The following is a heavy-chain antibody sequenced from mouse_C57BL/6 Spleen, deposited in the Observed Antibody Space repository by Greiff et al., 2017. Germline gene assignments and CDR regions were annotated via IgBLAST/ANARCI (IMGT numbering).Heavy chain of an antibody. CDR3: ATAYDSNPLFAY. D-gene: IGHD2-5*01. Sequence: VQLQQSGPELVKPGASVKISCKASGYAFSSSCMNWVKQRPGKGLEWIGRINPGDGGTNYNGKFKGKATLTADKSSSTAYMQLSSLTSEDSAVYYCATAYDSNPLFAYWGQGTLVTVSA. V-gene: IGHV1-82*01. CDR2: INPGDGGT. CDR1: GYAFSSSC. J-gene: IGHJ3*01.